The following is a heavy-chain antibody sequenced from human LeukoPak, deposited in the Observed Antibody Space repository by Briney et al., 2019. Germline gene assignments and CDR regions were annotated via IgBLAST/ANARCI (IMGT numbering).Heavy chain of an antibody. Sequence: GGSLRLSCAASGFTFSSYGVHRVRQAPGKGLEWVAVIWYDGSNKYYADSVKGRFTISRDNSKNTLYLQMNSLRAEDTAVYYCARARGTAIHDYWGQGTLVTVSS. V-gene: IGHV3-33*01. J-gene: IGHJ4*02. D-gene: IGHD5-18*01. CDR2: IWYDGSNK. CDR3: ARARGTAIHDY. CDR1: GFTFSSYG.